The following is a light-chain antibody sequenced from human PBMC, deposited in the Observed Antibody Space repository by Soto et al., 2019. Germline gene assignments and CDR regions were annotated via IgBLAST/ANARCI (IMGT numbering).Light chain of an antibody. CDR2: GAS. V-gene: IGKV3-15*01. J-gene: IGKJ1*01. Sequence: ERLMTQSPATLSVSPGERATLSFRASQGVRSNLAWYQQKSGQAPRLLIFGASTRATGIPARFSGSGYGTEFTLTISSLQSEDFAVYYCQQYNNCLTWTFGQGTKVDIK. CDR3: QQYNNCLTWT. CDR1: QGVRSN.